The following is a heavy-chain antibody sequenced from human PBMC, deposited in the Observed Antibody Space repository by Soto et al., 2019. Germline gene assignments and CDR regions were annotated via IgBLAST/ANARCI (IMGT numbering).Heavy chain of an antibody. CDR1: GGSVNTGDNY. CDR3: AREPLDGMDV. CDR2: IYHTGNT. V-gene: IGHV4-30-4*01. J-gene: IGHJ6*02. Sequence: HVQLHQSGPRLVKPSQTLSRECSVFGGSVNTGDNYWSWVRQSPGRGLEWIGYIYHTGNTFYNPALENRVTMSVDASKHQFSLTLTSVTAEDTAVYFCAREPLDGMDVWGQGTNVTVSS.